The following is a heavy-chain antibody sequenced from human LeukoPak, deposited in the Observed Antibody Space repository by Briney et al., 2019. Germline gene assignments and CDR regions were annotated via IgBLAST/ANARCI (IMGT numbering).Heavy chain of an antibody. V-gene: IGHV1-2*02. CDR2: INPNSGGT. Sequence: ASVKVSCKASGYTFTDYYMHWVRQAPGQGLEWLGWINPNSGGTNYAQNFQGRVTMTRDTSISTAYMELSRLRSDDTAVYYCARDSDTSSHLDGSRFDPWGQGTLVTVSS. J-gene: IGHJ5*02. CDR1: GYTFTDYY. CDR3: ARDSDTSSHLDGSRFDP. D-gene: IGHD6-13*01.